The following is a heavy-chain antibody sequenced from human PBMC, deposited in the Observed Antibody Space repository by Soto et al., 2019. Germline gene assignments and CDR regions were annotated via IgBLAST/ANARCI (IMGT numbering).Heavy chain of an antibody. Sequence: GGSQRLSCAASGFTFSSYAMSWVRQAPGKGLEWVSAISGSGGSTYYADSVKGRFTISRDNSKNTLYLQMNSLRAEDTAVYYCAKVSRVPGAVAAEFQHWGQGTLVTVSS. CDR3: AKVSRVPGAVAAEFQH. V-gene: IGHV3-23*01. CDR2: ISGSGGST. J-gene: IGHJ1*01. D-gene: IGHD6-19*01. CDR1: GFTFSSYA.